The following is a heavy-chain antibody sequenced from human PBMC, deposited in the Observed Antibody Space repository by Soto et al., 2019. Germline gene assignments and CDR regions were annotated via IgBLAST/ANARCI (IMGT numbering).Heavy chain of an antibody. J-gene: IGHJ4*02. V-gene: IGHV3-21*01. CDR3: ARADYGSGRPTIHYFDY. CDR1: GFTFSSYS. Sequence: GGSLRLSCAASGFTFSSYSMNWVRQAPGKGLEWVSSISSSSSYIYYADSVKGRFTISRDNAKNSLYLQMNSLRAEDTAVYYCARADYGSGRPTIHYFDYWGQGTLVTVSS. CDR2: ISSSSSYI. D-gene: IGHD3-10*01.